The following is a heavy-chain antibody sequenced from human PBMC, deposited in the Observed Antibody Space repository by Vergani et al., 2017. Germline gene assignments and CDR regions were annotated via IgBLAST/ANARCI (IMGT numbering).Heavy chain of an antibody. J-gene: IGHJ4*02. CDR3: ARDLRDDIMIGPDNMPFDS. Sequence: VELLESGGGLAQPGGSLRVSCSASGFRVTTYYMSWVRQAPGKGLEWVAAIKEDGSEKQYVDSVKGRFTISRDNAKKSLYLQMNSLRGEDTAVYYCARDLRDDIMIGPDNMPFDSWGQGTLVTVSS. CDR2: IKEDGSEK. CDR1: GFRVTTYY. D-gene: IGHD3-9*01. V-gene: IGHV3-7*01.